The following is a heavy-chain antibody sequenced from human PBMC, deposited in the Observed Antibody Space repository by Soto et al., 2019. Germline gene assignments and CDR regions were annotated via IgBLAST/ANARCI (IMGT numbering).Heavy chain of an antibody. CDR2: ISGSGGST. V-gene: IGHV3-23*01. J-gene: IGHJ3*02. D-gene: IGHD2-2*01. CDR3: AKGHAEIVPAAHDAFDI. CDR1: GFTFSAYA. Sequence: EVQLLESGGGLVQPGGSLRLSCAASGFTFSAYAMSWVRQAPGKGLDWVSGISGSGGSTYYADSVKGRFTISRDNSKNTLYLQMDSLRAEDTVVYYCAKGHAEIVPAAHDAFDICGQGTMVTVSS.